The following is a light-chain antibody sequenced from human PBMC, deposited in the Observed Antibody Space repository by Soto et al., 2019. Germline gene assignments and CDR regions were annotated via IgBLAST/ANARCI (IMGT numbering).Light chain of an antibody. Sequence: EIVLTQSPATLSLSPGERATLSCRASQSVSSYLTWYQQKPGQAPRLLIYDASNRATGISARFIGSGSGSDLTLTISSLEPEDFSVYYCQPRSKWCPLTFSGGTKVEIK. CDR1: QSVSSY. J-gene: IGKJ4*01. CDR2: DAS. CDR3: QPRSKWCPLT. V-gene: IGKV3-11*01.